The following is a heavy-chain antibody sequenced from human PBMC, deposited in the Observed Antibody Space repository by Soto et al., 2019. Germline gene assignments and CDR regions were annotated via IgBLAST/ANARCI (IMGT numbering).Heavy chain of an antibody. D-gene: IGHD6-13*01. Sequence: QVQLVESGGGVVQPGRSLRLSCAASGFTFSSYGMHWVRQAPGKGLEWVAVISYDGSNKYYADSVKGLFTISRDNSKNKLYLQMNSQRAEATAVYYCAKDKDPAAAGTDGMDVWGQGTTVTVSS. V-gene: IGHV3-30*18. J-gene: IGHJ6*02. CDR2: ISYDGSNK. CDR1: GFTFSSYG. CDR3: AKDKDPAAAGTDGMDV.